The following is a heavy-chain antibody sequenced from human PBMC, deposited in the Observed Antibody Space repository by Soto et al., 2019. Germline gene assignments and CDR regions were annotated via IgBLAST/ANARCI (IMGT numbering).Heavy chain of an antibody. J-gene: IGHJ4*02. Sequence: SSETLSLTCAVYGGSFSGYYWSWIRQPPGKGLEWIGEINHSGSTNYNPSLKSRVTISVDTSKNQFSLKLSSVTAADTAVYYCARARLSGGYHYWGQGTLVTVSS. D-gene: IGHD1-26*01. V-gene: IGHV4-34*01. CDR1: GGSFSGYY. CDR3: ARARLSGGYHY. CDR2: INHSGST.